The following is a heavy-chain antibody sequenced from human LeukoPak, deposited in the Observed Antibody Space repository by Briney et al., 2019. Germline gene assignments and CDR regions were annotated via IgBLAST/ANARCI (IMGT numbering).Heavy chain of an antibody. CDR3: ARNYGDYAGMDV. Sequence: SETLSLTCAVYGGSFSGYYWSWIRQPPGKGLEWIGEINHSGSTNYNPSLKRRVTISVDTSKNQFSLKLSSVTAADTAVYYCARNYGDYAGMDVWGQGTTVTVSS. D-gene: IGHD4-17*01. CDR2: INHSGST. J-gene: IGHJ6*02. CDR1: GGSFSGYY. V-gene: IGHV4-34*01.